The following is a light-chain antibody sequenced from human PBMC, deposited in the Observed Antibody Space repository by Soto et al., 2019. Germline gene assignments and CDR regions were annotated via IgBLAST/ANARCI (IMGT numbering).Light chain of an antibody. Sequence: DIQMTQSPSTLSASVGDRVTITCRASQSISRSLAWYQQKPGKAPSLLIYDASSLEGGVPSRFSGSGFGTEFTLTITNLQPADFATYYCQQYSDFLISFGPGTKVHIK. J-gene: IGKJ3*01. CDR1: QSISRS. CDR2: DAS. V-gene: IGKV1-5*01. CDR3: QQYSDFLIS.